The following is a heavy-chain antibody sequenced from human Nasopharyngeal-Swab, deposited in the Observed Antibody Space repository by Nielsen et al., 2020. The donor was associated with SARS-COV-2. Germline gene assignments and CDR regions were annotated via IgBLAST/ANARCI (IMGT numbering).Heavy chain of an antibody. V-gene: IGHV1-2*06. D-gene: IGHD2-2*01. CDR3: ARDPRYCSSTSCYPPLPSGFDP. J-gene: IGHJ5*02. CDR1: GYTFTGYY. Sequence: ASVKVSCKASGYTFTGYYMHWVRQAPGQGLEWMGRINPNSGGTNYAQKFQGRVTMTRDTSISTAYMELSRLRSDDTAVYYCARDPRYCSSTSCYPPLPSGFDPWGQGTLVTVSS. CDR2: INPNSGGT.